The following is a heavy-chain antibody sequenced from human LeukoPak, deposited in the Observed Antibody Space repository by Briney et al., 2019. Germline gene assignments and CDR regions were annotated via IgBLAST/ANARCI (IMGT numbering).Heavy chain of an antibody. J-gene: IGHJ4*02. CDR2: IRSKAYGGTT. D-gene: IGHD5-18*01. CDR3: TRDLGRYSYGYYFDY. Sequence: PGGSLRLSCTASGFTFGDYAMSWFRQAPGKGLEWVGFIRSKAYGGTTEYAASVKGRFTISRDDSKSIAYLQMNSLKTEDTAVYYCTRDLGRYSYGYYFDYWGQGTLVTVSS. V-gene: IGHV3-49*03. CDR1: GFTFGDYA.